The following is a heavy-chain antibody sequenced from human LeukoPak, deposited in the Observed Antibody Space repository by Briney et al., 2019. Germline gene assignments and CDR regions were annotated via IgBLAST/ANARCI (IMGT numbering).Heavy chain of an antibody. J-gene: IGHJ3*02. D-gene: IGHD1-26*01. V-gene: IGHV3-7*01. CDR1: GFTFSSYW. CDR2: IKFDGSEK. Sequence: GGSLRLSCAASGFTFSSYWLSWVRQAPGKGLEWVANIKFDGSEKYYVDSVKGRFTISRDNAKNSLYLQMNSLRAEDTAVYYCARVAADDSGSYSWAFDIWGQGTMVTVSS. CDR3: ARVAADDSGSYSWAFDI.